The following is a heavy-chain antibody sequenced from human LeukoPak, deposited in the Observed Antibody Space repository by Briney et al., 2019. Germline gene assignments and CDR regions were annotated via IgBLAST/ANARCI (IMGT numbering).Heavy chain of an antibody. Sequence: ASVKVSCKASGGTFSSYAISWVRQAPGQGLEWMGLINPSGGSTSYAQKFQGRVTMTRDTSTSTVYMELSSLTSEDTAFYYCARDVDTAMVRILPINHFGMDVWGQGTTVTVSS. CDR2: INPSGGST. V-gene: IGHV1-46*01. D-gene: IGHD5-18*01. J-gene: IGHJ6*02. CDR3: ARDVDTAMVRILPINHFGMDV. CDR1: GGTFSSYA.